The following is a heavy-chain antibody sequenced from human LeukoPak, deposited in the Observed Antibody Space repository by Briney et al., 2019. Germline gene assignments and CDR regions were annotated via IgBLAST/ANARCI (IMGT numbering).Heavy chain of an antibody. CDR2: ISSSSSTI. CDR3: ARASTYYDILTGYFESYYYYGMDV. Sequence: PGGSLRLSCAASGYTFSSYEMNWVRQAPGKGLEWVSYISSSSSTIYYADSVKGRFTISRDNAKNSLYLQMNSLRAEDTAVYYCARASTYYDILTGYFESYYYYGMDVWGQGTTVTVSS. CDR1: GYTFSSYE. J-gene: IGHJ6*02. D-gene: IGHD3-9*01. V-gene: IGHV3-48*03.